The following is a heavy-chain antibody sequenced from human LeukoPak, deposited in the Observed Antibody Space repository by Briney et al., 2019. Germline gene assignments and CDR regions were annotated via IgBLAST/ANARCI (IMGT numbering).Heavy chain of an antibody. Sequence: PGGSLXLSXXXSGFTFSTYAMSWVRQAPGKGLEWVSIISGDGRSTVYADSVKGRFTISRDSSKSTMFLQMNSLRDDDTAVYYCAKGMGAYCGSGCYSRVFDYWGQGTLVTVSS. D-gene: IGHD2-21*02. CDR3: AKGMGAYCGSGCYSRVFDY. J-gene: IGHJ4*02. V-gene: IGHV3-23*01. CDR2: ISGDGRST. CDR1: GFTFSTYA.